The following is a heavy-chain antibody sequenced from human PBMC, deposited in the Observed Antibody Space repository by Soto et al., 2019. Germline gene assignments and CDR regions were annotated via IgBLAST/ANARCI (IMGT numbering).Heavy chain of an antibody. CDR2: INYSGST. Sequence: SETLSLTCTVSGGSISSYYWSWIRQPPGKGLEWIGYINYSGSTNYNPSLKSRVTISVDTSKNQFSLKLSSVTAADTAVYYCARGSIQLWLQGYYFDYWGQGTLVTVSS. CDR1: GGSISSYY. D-gene: IGHD5-18*01. J-gene: IGHJ4*02. CDR3: ARGSIQLWLQGYYFDY. V-gene: IGHV4-59*12.